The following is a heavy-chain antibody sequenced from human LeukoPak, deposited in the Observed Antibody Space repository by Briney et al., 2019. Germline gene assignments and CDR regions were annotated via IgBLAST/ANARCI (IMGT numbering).Heavy chain of an antibody. CDR1: GFTFSSYW. D-gene: IGHD2-21*02. V-gene: IGHV3-74*01. CDR2: INSDGTYT. Sequence: GGSLRLSCAASGFTFSSYWMHWVRQAPGKGLVWVSGINSDGTYTNYADSVKGRFTFSRDNAQNTLYLQMNSLRAADTAVYYCARDRAVGVTDFDYWGQGTLVTVSS. CDR3: ARDRAVGVTDFDY. J-gene: IGHJ4*02.